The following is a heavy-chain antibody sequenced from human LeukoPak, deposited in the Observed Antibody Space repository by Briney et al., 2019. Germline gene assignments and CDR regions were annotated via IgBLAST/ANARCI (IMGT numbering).Heavy chain of an antibody. J-gene: IGHJ4*02. CDR1: GFTFSSYG. Sequence: PGGSQRLSCAASGFTFSSYGMHWVRQAPGKGLEWVAFIRYDGSDKYYADSVKGRFTISRDNSKNTLFLQMNSLRAEDTAVYYCAKDLHPMVGAKTFDYWGQGTLVTVSS. V-gene: IGHV3-30*02. CDR3: AKDLHPMVGAKTFDY. D-gene: IGHD1-26*01. CDR2: IRYDGSDK.